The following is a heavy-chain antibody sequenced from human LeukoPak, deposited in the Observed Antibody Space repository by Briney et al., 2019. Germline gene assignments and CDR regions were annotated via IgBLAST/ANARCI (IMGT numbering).Heavy chain of an antibody. CDR2: TYYRSNWYN. J-gene: IGHJ2*01. CDR1: GDSVSSNSAA. Sequence: SPTLSLTFVISGDSVSSNSAAWNWIRQSPSRGLEWLGRTYYRSNWYNDYAVSVKSRITINPDTSKNQFSLQLNSVTPDDTAVYYCARARHNIHNGWAWYFDLWGRGTLVTVSS. CDR3: ARARHNIHNGWAWYFDL. V-gene: IGHV6-1*01. D-gene: IGHD6-19*01.